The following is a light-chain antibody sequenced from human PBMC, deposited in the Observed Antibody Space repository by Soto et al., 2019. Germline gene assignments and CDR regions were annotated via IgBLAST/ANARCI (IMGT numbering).Light chain of an antibody. V-gene: IGKV1-6*01. CDR3: LQDYTYPLT. Sequence: APQMTQSPSSLSASVGDRVTITCRASQGIRNDLGWYQQKPGKAPKLLIYAASILQSGVPSRFSGSGSGTDFTLTITSLQPEDFATYYCLQDYTYPLTFGGGTKVEIK. J-gene: IGKJ4*01. CDR2: AAS. CDR1: QGIRND.